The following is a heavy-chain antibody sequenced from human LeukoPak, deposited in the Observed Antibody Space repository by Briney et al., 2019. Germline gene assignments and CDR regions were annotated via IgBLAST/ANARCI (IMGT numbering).Heavy chain of an antibody. J-gene: IGHJ4*02. V-gene: IGHV3-11*01. CDR2: ISSSGSTI. CDR1: GFTFSDYY. CDR3: ASEGRQLALTY. D-gene: IGHD6-13*01. Sequence: GGSLSLSCAASGFTFSDYYMSWIRQAPGKGLEWVSYISSSGSTIYYADAVKGRFTIARDNAKNTLYLLMNSLRAEDTAVYYCASEGRQLALTYWGKGTLVTVSS.